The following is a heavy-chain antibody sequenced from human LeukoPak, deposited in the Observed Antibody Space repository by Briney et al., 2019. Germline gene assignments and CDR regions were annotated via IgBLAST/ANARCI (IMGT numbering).Heavy chain of an antibody. CDR2: ISSSSSYI. CDR3: ARGRVLRYFDWLQTSNYYYYMDV. Sequence: GGSLRLSCAASGFTFSSYSMNWVRQAPGKGLEWVSSISSSSSYIYYADSVKGRFTISRDNAKNSLYLQMNSLRAEDTAVYYCARGRVLRYFDWLQTSNYYYYMDVWGKGTTVTISS. V-gene: IGHV3-21*01. J-gene: IGHJ6*03. D-gene: IGHD3-9*01. CDR1: GFTFSSYS.